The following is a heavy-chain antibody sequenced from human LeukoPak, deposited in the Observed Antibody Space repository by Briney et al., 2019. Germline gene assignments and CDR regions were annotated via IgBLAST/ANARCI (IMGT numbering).Heavy chain of an antibody. CDR1: GYTFTSYD. CDR3: ARELFGELGHYYYGMDV. J-gene: IGHJ6*02. D-gene: IGHD3-10*01. V-gene: IGHV1-8*01. CDR2: MNPNSGNT. Sequence: ASVKVSCKASGYTFTSYDINWVRQATGQGLEWMGWMNPNSGNTGYAQKFQGRVTMTRNTSISTAYMELSSLRSEDTAVYYCARELFGELGHYYYGMDVWGQGTTVTVSS.